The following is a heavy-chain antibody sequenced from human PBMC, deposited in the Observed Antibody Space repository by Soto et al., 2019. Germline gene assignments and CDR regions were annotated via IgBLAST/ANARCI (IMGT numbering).Heavy chain of an antibody. CDR1: GGSFSGYY. J-gene: IGHJ5*02. V-gene: IGHV4-30-4*01. D-gene: IGHD6-13*01. Sequence: PSETLSLTCAVYGGSFSGYYWSWIRQPPGKGLEWIGYIYYSGSTYYNPSLKSQVTISVDTSKNQFSLKLSSVTAADTAVYYCARVRQQLNWFDPWGQGTLVTVSS. CDR3: ARVRQQLNWFDP. CDR2: IYYSGST.